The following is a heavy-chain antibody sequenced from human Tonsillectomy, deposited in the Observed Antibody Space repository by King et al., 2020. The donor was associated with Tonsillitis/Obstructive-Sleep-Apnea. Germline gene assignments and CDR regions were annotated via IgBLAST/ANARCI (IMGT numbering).Heavy chain of an antibody. J-gene: IGHJ1*01. CDR3: ASRTTVVTPGYFQH. V-gene: IGHV4-59*08. D-gene: IGHD4-23*01. CDR1: GGSISSYH. Sequence: VQPQESGPGLVKPSETLSLTCTVSGGSISSYHWSWIRQPPGKGLEWIGYIHFSGSTNYNPSLKSRVTISVDTSRNQFSLKLTSVTAADTAVYYCASRTTVVTPGYFQHWGQGTLVTVSS. CDR2: IHFSGST.